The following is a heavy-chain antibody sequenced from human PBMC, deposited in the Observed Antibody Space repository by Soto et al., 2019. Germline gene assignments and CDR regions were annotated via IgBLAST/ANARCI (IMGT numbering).Heavy chain of an antibody. J-gene: IGHJ5*01. CDR3: AKERNFWSGTAGFDS. CDR2: ISGSGGST. Sequence: GGSLRLSCVGSGFTFSMFAMSWVRQAPGKGLEWISSISGSGGSTYYADSVKGRFTVSRDNSKTTVFLQMNSLRTEDTAVYSCAKERNFWSGTAGFDSWGQGSPVTVSS. D-gene: IGHD3-3*01. CDR1: GFTFSMFA. V-gene: IGHV3-23*01.